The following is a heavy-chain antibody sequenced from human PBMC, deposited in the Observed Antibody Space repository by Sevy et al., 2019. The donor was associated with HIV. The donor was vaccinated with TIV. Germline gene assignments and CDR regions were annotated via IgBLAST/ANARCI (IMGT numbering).Heavy chain of an antibody. V-gene: IGHV3-15*01. J-gene: IGHJ6*02. CDR3: STDPIIVLLVTDGMDV. Sequence: GGSLRLSCVASGFTFSYAWMSWVRQAPGKGVEWVGRIMSKSDGGTTDYAAPVKGRFTISRDDSKNTLYLQMNSLKIEDTAVYYCSTDPIIVLLVTDGMDVWGQGTTVTVSS. D-gene: IGHD2-8*02. CDR1: GFTFSYAW. CDR2: IMSKSDGGTT.